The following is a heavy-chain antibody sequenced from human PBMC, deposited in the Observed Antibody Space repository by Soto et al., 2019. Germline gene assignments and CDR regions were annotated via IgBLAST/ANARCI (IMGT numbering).Heavy chain of an antibody. D-gene: IGHD2-21*02. J-gene: IGHJ4*02. CDR2: ISGSGGST. CDR3: AKSDPHIVVATAILGSSLDY. Sequence: GGSLRLSCAASGFTFSSYSMNWVRQAPGKGLEWVSAISGSGGSTYYADSVKGRFTISRDNSKNTLYLQMNSLRAEDTAVYYCAKSDPHIVVATAILGSSLDYWGQGTLVTVSS. CDR1: GFTFSSYS. V-gene: IGHV3-23*01.